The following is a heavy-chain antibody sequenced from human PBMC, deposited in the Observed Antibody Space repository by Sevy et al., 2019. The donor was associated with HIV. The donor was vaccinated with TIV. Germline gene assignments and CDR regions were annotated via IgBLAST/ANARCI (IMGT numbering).Heavy chain of an antibody. CDR2: INSHGTIT. D-gene: IGHD3-3*01. Sequence: GGSLRLSCAVSGFTFSSHWMFWVRHAPGKGLVWVSHINSHGTITNYADSVKGRFAISRDNTKNTIYLQMNSLRAEDTAVYYCARGQLLQFLEWPSYGLDVWGQGTTVTVSS. V-gene: IGHV3-74*01. J-gene: IGHJ6*02. CDR1: GFTFSSHW. CDR3: ARGQLLQFLEWPSYGLDV.